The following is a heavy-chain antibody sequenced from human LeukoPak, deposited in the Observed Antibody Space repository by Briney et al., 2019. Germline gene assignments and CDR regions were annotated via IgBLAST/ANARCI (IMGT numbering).Heavy chain of an antibody. J-gene: IGHJ4*02. CDR2: MNPNSGNT. CDR1: GYTFTSYD. D-gene: IGHD1-26*01. Sequence: ASVTVSCKASGYTFTSYDINWVRQASGQGLEWMGWMNPNSGNTGFAQKFQGRFTMTTNTSLNTAYMDLSSLKSEDTAVYFCATGGGNYYNLAYWGQGTLVTVSS. CDR3: ATGGGNYYNLAY. V-gene: IGHV1-8*01.